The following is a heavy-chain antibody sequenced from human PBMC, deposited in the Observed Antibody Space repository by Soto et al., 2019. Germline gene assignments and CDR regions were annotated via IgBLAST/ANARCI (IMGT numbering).Heavy chain of an antibody. D-gene: IGHD3-10*01. V-gene: IGHV1-2*04. CDR3: ARDDSGGLNYCYYGMDV. Sequence: ASVKVSCKASGYTFTGYYMHWVRQAPGQGLEWMGWINPNSGGTNYAQKFQGWVTMTRDTSISTAYMELSRLRSDDTAVYYCARDDSGGLNYCYYGMDVWGQGTTVTVSS. CDR1: GYTFTGYY. J-gene: IGHJ6*02. CDR2: INPNSGGT.